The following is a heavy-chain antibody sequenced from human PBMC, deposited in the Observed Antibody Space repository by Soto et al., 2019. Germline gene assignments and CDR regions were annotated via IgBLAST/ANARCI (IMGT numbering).Heavy chain of an antibody. CDR2: ISGSGDNT. D-gene: IGHD3-16*01. J-gene: IGHJ4*02. V-gene: IGHV3-23*01. CDR1: RFTFNSYA. Sequence: EVQLLESGGGLVQPGGSLRLSCAASRFTFNSYAMSWVRQAPGKGLEWVSAISGSGDNTYYADSVKGRFTVSRDNSKNTLYLQMNSLRAEDTAVYYCAREPAFHPTAAGGYWGQGTLVTVSS. CDR3: AREPAFHPTAAGGY.